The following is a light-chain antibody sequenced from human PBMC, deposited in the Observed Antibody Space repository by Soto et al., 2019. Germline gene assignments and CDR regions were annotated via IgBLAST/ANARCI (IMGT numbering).Light chain of an antibody. V-gene: IGKV3-15*01. CDR3: QQYNNWPLT. J-gene: IGKJ4*01. CDR2: GAS. Sequence: EIVLTHSPATLSLSPGERATLSCRASQSVSSNLAWYQQKPGQAPRLLIYGASIRATGIPARFSGSGSGTEFTLTISSLQSEDFVVYYCQQYNNWPLTFGGGTKVDIK. CDR1: QSVSSN.